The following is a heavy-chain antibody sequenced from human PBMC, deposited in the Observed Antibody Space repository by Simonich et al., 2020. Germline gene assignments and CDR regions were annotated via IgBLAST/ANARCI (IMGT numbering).Heavy chain of an antibody. CDR2: INHSGST. CDR3: ARPLGIVWAFDI. V-gene: IGHV4-34*01. Sequence: QAQLQQWGAGLLKPSETLSLTCAVYGGSFSGYYWSWIRQPPGKGLEWIGEINHSGSTNYNPSLKSRVTISVDTSKNQFSRKLSSVTAADTAVYYCARPLGIVWAFDIWGQGTMVTVSS. J-gene: IGHJ3*02. CDR1: GGSFSGYY. D-gene: IGHD3-16*01.